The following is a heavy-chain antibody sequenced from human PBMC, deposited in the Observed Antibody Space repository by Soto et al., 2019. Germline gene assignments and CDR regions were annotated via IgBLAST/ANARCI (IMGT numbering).Heavy chain of an antibody. CDR1: GYTITCCA. V-gene: IGHV1-3*01. J-gene: IGHJ5*02. Sequence: ASVKVSCKASGYTITCCAMHWVRQAPGQRPEWMGWINAGDGDTRYSQKFQGRVTITADESTSTAYMELSSLRSEDTAVYYCARDGLEYSSGGWFDPWGQGTLVTVSS. D-gene: IGHD6-25*01. CDR2: INAGDGDT. CDR3: ARDGLEYSSGGWFDP.